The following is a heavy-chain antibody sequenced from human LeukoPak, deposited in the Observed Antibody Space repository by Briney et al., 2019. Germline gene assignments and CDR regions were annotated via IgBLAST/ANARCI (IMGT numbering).Heavy chain of an antibody. D-gene: IGHD3-3*01. CDR2: IQNSGNS. CDR1: GGSISSYY. CDR3: ARGRITIFGVITPHFDN. Sequence: SETLSLTCTVSGGSISSYYWSWIRQPPGKGLEWIGYIQNSGNSNFNPSLKSRVTISLDTSKNQFSLDLNSVIAADTAMYYCARGRITIFGVITPHFDNWGQGTLVTVSS. J-gene: IGHJ4*02. V-gene: IGHV4-59*01.